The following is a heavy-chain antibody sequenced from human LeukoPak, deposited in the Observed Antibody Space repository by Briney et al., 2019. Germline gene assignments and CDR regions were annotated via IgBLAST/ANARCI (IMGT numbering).Heavy chain of an antibody. J-gene: IGHJ3*02. V-gene: IGHV4-31*03. CDR2: IYYSGGT. CDR1: GGSISSGGYY. CDR3: ARVEADAFDI. Sequence: PSETLSLTCTVSGGSISSGGYYWSWIRQHPGKGLEWIGYIYYSGGTYYNPSLKSRVTISVDTSKNQFSLKLSSVTAADTAVYYCARVEADAFDIWGQGTMVTVSS.